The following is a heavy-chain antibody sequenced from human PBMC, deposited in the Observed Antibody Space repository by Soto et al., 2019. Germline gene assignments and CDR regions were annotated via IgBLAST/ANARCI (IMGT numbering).Heavy chain of an antibody. CDR3: ARVFNYYDRSGYHYYLES. V-gene: IGHV1-18*01. CDR2: ISAYNGNT. D-gene: IGHD3-22*01. J-gene: IGHJ4*01. CDR1: GYTFTSYG. Sequence: GASVKVSCKASGYTFTSYGISWVRQAPGQGLEWMGWISAYNGNTNYAQKLQGRVTMTTDTSTSTAYMELRRLRSDDTAVYYCARVFNYYDRSGYHYYLESWGHGTLVSVSS.